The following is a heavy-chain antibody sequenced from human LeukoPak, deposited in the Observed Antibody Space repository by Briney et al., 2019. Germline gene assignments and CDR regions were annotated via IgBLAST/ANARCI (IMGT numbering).Heavy chain of an antibody. CDR3: AKDISVDTAMVIGMDV. J-gene: IGHJ6*04. Sequence: GGPLRLSCAASGFTFSSYGMHWVRQAPGKGLEWVAVISYDGSNKYYADSVKGRFTISRDNSKNTLYLQMNSLRAEDTAVYYCAKDISVDTAMVIGMDVWGKGTTVTVSS. CDR1: GFTFSSYG. CDR2: ISYDGSNK. V-gene: IGHV3-30*18. D-gene: IGHD5-18*01.